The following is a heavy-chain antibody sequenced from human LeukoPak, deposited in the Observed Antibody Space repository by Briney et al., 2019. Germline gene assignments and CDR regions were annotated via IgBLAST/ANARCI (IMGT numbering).Heavy chain of an antibody. CDR3: AKDLDIVATITGN. D-gene: IGHD5-12*01. CDR1: GFTFSSYA. V-gene: IGHV3-23*01. J-gene: IGHJ4*02. Sequence: PGGSLRLSCAASGFTFSSYAMSWVRQAPGKGLGWVSGVSGSGGSTYYADSVKGRFTISRDNSKNTLYLQMNSLRAEDTAVYYCAKDLDIVATITGNWGQGTLVIVSS. CDR2: VSGSGGST.